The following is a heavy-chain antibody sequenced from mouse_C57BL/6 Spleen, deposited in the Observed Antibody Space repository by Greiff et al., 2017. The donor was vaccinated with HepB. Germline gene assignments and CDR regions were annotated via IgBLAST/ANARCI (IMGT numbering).Heavy chain of an antibody. J-gene: IGHJ4*01. D-gene: IGHD1-1*01. CDR3: ARHKGTVRGAMDY. V-gene: IGHV2-6-1*01. Sequence: QVQLQQSGPGLVAPSQSLSITCTVSGFSLTSYGVHWVRQPPGKGLEWLVVIWSDGSTTYNSALKSRLSISKDNSKSQVFLKMNSLQTDDTAMYYCARHKGTVRGAMDYWGQGTSVTVSS. CDR2: IWSDGST. CDR1: GFSLTSYG.